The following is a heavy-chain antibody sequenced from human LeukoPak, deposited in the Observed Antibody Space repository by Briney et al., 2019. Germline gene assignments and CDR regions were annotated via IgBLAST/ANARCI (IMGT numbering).Heavy chain of an antibody. CDR2: ICYSGST. J-gene: IGHJ4*02. CDR1: GGSVSSGSYY. D-gene: IGHD2-15*01. Sequence: SETLSLTCTVSGGSVSSGSYYWTWIRQPPGKGLEWIGYICYSGSTNYNPSLKSRVTISIDTSKNQFSLKLSSVTAADTAVYYCARDSVGPEGSHFDYWGQGTLVTVSS. CDR3: ARDSVGPEGSHFDY. V-gene: IGHV4-61*01.